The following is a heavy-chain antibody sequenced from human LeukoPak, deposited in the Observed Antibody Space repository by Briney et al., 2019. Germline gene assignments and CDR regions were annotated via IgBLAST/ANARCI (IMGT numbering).Heavy chain of an antibody. J-gene: IGHJ4*02. CDR2: IYKTGST. CDR3: ARDVLR. V-gene: IGHV4-31*03. CDR1: GDSITSGGYY. Sequence: SQTLSLTCTVSGDSITSGGYYWSCHRQRPGKGLEWIGYIYKTGSTYYNPCLKSRVTMSVDTSRNQFSLKLNSVTAADTAVYYCARDVLRWGQGTLVTVSS.